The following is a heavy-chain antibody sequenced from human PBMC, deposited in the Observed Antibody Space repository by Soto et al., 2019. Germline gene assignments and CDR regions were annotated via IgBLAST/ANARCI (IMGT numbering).Heavy chain of an antibody. CDR3: ARELRSYSGAYSDH. Sequence: GGSLRLSCVGSGFTFKNYGMHWVRQAPGKGLEWLAVVSYDGTKTMYTDSVKGRISISRDNARNTLFLQMDSLTAEDTALYYCARELRSYSGAYSDHWGQGTPVTVSS. V-gene: IGHV3-33*05. D-gene: IGHD1-26*01. J-gene: IGHJ4*02. CDR2: VSYDGTKT. CDR1: GFTFKNYG.